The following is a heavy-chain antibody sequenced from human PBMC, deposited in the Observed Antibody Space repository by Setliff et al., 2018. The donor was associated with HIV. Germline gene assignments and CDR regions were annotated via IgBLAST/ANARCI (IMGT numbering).Heavy chain of an antibody. J-gene: IGHJ4*02. CDR2: LYNDGST. V-gene: IGHV3-66*04. CDR1: GFTINNHH. D-gene: IGHD2-2*01. Sequence: GGSLRLSCAVSGFTINNHHMAWARQAPGQGLEWVSALYNDGSTYYPDSVKGRFTISRDTSKNTLYLQMNSLRAEDTAVYYCARRAYCSSTTCFDNWGQGTLVTVSS. CDR3: ARRAYCSSTTCFDN.